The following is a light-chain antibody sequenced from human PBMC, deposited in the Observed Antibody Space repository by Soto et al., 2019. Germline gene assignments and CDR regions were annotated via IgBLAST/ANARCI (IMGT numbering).Light chain of an antibody. Sequence: EIVLTQSPGTLSLSPGDRATLSCRTSQSVASDYLAWYQQKPGQAPRLLIYVASSRATGVPDRFSGSGSGTEFTLTISSLQSEDFALYYCQQYNNWPPWTFGQGTKVDI. CDR1: QSVASDY. J-gene: IGKJ1*01. CDR2: VAS. V-gene: IGKV3-20*01. CDR3: QQYNNWPPWT.